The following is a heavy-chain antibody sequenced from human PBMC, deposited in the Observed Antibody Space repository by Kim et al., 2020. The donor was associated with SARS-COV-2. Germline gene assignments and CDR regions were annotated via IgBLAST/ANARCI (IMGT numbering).Heavy chain of an antibody. J-gene: IGHJ6*02. Sequence: GGSLRLFCAASGFTFSSYSMNWVRQAPGKGLEWVSSISSSSSYIYYADSVKGRFTISRDNAKNSLYLQMNSLRAEDTAVYYCARDLGSDNWGGYYYYGMDVWGQGTTVTVS. D-gene: IGHD7-27*01. V-gene: IGHV3-21*04. CDR3: ARDLGSDNWGGYYYYGMDV. CDR1: GFTFSSYS. CDR2: ISSSSSYI.